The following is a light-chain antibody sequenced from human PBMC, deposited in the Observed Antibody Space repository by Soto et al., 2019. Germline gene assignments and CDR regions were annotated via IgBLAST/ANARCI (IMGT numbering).Light chain of an antibody. CDR2: LEGSGNY. V-gene: IGLV4-60*02. CDR3: ETWDSNNWV. J-gene: IGLJ3*02. CDR1: SGHSSYI. Sequence: QPVLTQSSSASASLGSSVKLTCTLSSGHSSYIIAWHQQQPGKAPRYLMKLEGSGNYNKGSGVPDRFSGSSSGADRYLTISILQFEDEADYYCETWDSNNWVFGGGTKLTVL.